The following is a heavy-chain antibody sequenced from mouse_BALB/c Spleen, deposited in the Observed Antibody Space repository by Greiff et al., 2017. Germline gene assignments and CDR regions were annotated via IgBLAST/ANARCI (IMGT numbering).Heavy chain of an antibody. CDR1: GFTFSSYG. CDR3: ARHYYGSSGYYAMDY. J-gene: IGHJ4*01. D-gene: IGHD1-1*01. CDR2: ISSGGSYT. V-gene: IGHV5-6*01. Sequence: EVHLVESGGDLVKPGGSLKLSCAASGFTFSSYGMSWVRQTPDKRLEWVATISSGGSYTYYPDSVKGRFTISRDNAKNTLYLQMSSLKSEDTAMYYCARHYYGSSGYYAMDYWGQGTSVTVSS.